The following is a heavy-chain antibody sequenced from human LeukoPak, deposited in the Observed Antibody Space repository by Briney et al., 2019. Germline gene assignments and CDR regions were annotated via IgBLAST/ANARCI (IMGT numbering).Heavy chain of an antibody. D-gene: IGHD6-13*01. CDR1: GGSISSYY. CDR3: ARPEGGSSIDY. V-gene: IGHV4-39*01. Sequence: SETLSLTCTVSGGSISSYYWGWIRQPPGKGLEWIGSIYYSGSTYYNPSLKSRVTISVDTSKNQFSLKLSSVTAADTAVYYCARPEGGSSIDYWGQGTLVTVSS. J-gene: IGHJ4*02. CDR2: IYYSGST.